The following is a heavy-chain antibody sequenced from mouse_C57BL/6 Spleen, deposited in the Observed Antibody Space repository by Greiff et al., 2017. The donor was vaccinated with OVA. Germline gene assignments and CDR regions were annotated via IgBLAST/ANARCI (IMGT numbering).Heavy chain of an antibody. J-gene: IGHJ1*03. D-gene: IGHD2-2*01. V-gene: IGHV5-6*01. CDR2: ISSGGSYT. CDR3: SRAYGYGGSGYFDV. Sequence: EVMLVESGGDLVKPGGSLKLSCAASGFTFSSYGMSWVRQTPDKRLEWVATISSGGSYTYYPDSVKGRFTISRDNAKNTLYLQMSSLKSEDTAMYYCSRAYGYGGSGYFDVWGKGTSVTVSS. CDR1: GFTFSSYG.